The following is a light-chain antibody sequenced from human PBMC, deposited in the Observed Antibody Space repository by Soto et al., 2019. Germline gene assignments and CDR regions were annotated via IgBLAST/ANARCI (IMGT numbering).Light chain of an antibody. V-gene: IGLV1-40*01. CDR1: SSNIGAGYD. Sequence: QLVLTQPPSVSGAPVQRVTISCTGSSSNIGAGYDVHWYQQLPGTAPKLLIYGNSNRPSGVPDRFSGSKSGTSASLAITGLQAEDEADYYCQSYDSSLSGVVFGGGTPLTVL. J-gene: IGLJ2*01. CDR2: GNS. CDR3: QSYDSSLSGVV.